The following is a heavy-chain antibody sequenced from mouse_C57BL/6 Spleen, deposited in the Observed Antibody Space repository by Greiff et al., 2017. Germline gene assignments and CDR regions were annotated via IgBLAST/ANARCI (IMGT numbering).Heavy chain of an antibody. V-gene: IGHV1-12*01. CDR1: GYTFSSYY. Sequence: QVQLQQSGAELVRPGASVKMSCKASGYTFSSYYMHWVKQTPRQGLEWIGAIYPGNGDTYYNQNFKGKATLTVDKSSTTAYMQLSSLTSEDSAVYFCAREYYGSSHYYCDYWGQGTTLTVSS. D-gene: IGHD1-1*01. J-gene: IGHJ2*01. CDR3: AREYYGSSHYYCDY. CDR2: IYPGNGDT.